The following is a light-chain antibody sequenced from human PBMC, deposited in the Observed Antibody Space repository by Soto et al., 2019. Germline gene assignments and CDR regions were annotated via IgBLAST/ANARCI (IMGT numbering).Light chain of an antibody. CDR3: LQHANSPLT. V-gene: IGKV3-20*01. Sequence: EMVLKQSPGTLSLSTGEIATLSCRASQSVARNLVAWFHQRPGQPPRLLIYDATCRATGIPDRFSGSGSATAFTLTSNRLVPEDFAVYYCLQHANSPLTFGQVTKLEI. J-gene: IGKJ2*01. CDR1: QSVARNL. CDR2: DAT.